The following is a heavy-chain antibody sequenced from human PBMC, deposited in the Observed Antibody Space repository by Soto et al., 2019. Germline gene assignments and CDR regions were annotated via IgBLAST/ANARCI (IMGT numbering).Heavy chain of an antibody. CDR2: IYYSGST. D-gene: IGHD3-16*01. J-gene: IGHJ4*02. Sequence: SETLCLTCTVSGGSISSYYWSWIRQPPGKGLEWIGDIYYSGSTNYNPSPKSRVTIPVDTSKNQFSLKLSSVTAADTAVYSCATASRMITFGGAGFDYWGQGTLVTVSS. CDR3: ATASRMITFGGAGFDY. CDR1: GGSISSYY. V-gene: IGHV4-59*01.